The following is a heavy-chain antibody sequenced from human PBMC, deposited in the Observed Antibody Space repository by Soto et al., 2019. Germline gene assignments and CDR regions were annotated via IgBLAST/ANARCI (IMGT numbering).Heavy chain of an antibody. J-gene: IGHJ4*02. D-gene: IGHD5-18*01. V-gene: IGHV4-59*01. CDR2: VYSSGST. CDR3: GRESGYSYGYTFDY. Sequence: PSETLSLTCTVSGGPISSYYWSWVRQPPGKGLEWIGYVYSSGSTHYNPSLQSRVTISADTSKNQVSLKLNSVTAADTAVYYCGRESGYSYGYTFDYWGQGTLVTVSS. CDR1: GGPISSYY.